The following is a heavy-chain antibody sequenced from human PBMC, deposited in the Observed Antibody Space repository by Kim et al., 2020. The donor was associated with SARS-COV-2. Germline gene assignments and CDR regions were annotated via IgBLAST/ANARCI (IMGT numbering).Heavy chain of an antibody. CDR3: AGYWSGGICYSACDYYYYGMDV. CDR1: GGTFSSYA. V-gene: IGHV1-69*13. CDR2: IIAIYGTA. J-gene: IGHJ6*02. Sequence: SVKVSCKASGGTFSSYAISWVRQAPGQGLEWMGGIIAIYGTANYAQKFQGRVTITADESTSTAYMELSRLRSEDTAVYYCAGYWSGGICYSACDYYYYGMDVWGQGTTVTASS. D-gene: IGHD2-15*01.